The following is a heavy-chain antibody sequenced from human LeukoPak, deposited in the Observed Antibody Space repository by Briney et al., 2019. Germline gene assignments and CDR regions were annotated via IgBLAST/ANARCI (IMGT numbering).Heavy chain of an antibody. CDR3: ARDPSIAAATTSY. Sequence: PGGSLRLSCAASGFTFSSYWMSWVRQAPGKGLEWVSVIYSGGSTYYADSVKGRFTISRDNSKNTLYLQMNSLRAEDTAVYYCARDPSIAAATTSYWGQGTLVTVSS. D-gene: IGHD6-13*01. CDR2: IYSGGST. CDR1: GFTFSSYW. J-gene: IGHJ4*02. V-gene: IGHV3-66*01.